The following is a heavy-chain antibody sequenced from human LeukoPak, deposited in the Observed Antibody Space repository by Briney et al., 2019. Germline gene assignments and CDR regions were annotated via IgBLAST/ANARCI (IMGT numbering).Heavy chain of an antibody. CDR3: ATDYGSGTYYTLDF. D-gene: IGHD3-10*01. CDR2: ISSSSSYI. J-gene: IGHJ4*02. V-gene: IGHV3-21*04. CDR1: GFTFSSYS. Sequence: GSLRLSCAASGFTFSSYSMNWVRQAPGKGLEWVSSISSSSSYIYYADSVKGRFTISRDNAKNSLYLQMNSLRAEDTAVYYCATDYGSGTYYTLDFWGQGTLVTVSS.